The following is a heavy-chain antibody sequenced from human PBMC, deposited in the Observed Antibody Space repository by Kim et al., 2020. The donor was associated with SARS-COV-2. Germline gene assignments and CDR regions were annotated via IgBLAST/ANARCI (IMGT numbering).Heavy chain of an antibody. Sequence: IGTAGDTYYPGSVKGRFTISRENAKNSLYLQMNSLRAGDTAVYYCMTTGIWGQGTMVTVSS. J-gene: IGHJ3*02. CDR3: MTTGI. CDR2: IGTAGDT. D-gene: IGHD4-17*01. V-gene: IGHV3-13*01.